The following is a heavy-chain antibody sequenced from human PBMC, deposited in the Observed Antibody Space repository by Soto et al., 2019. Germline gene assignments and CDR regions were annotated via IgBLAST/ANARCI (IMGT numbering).Heavy chain of an antibody. CDR2: IYHSGST. Sequence: SETLSLTCAVSGGSISSGGYSWSWIRQPPGKGLEWIGYIYHSGSTYYNPSLKSRVTISVDRSKNQFSLKLSSVTAADTAVYYCARGPYGSGSYHYWGQGTLVTVSS. J-gene: IGHJ4*02. CDR1: GGSISSGGYS. D-gene: IGHD3-10*01. V-gene: IGHV4-30-2*01. CDR3: ARGPYGSGSYHY.